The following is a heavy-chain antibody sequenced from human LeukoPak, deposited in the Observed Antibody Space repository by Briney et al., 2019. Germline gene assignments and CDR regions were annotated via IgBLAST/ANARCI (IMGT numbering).Heavy chain of an antibody. J-gene: IGHJ4*02. D-gene: IGHD3-22*01. V-gene: IGHV3-9*01. CDR1: GFTFDDYA. Sequence: PGRSLRLSCAASGFTFDDYAMHGVRQAPGKGLEWVSGISWNSGSIGYADSVKGRFPISRDNAKNSLYLQMNSLIAEDTALYYCAKDRGYDSSGYYFDYWGQGTLVTVSS. CDR2: ISWNSGSI. CDR3: AKDRGYDSSGYYFDY.